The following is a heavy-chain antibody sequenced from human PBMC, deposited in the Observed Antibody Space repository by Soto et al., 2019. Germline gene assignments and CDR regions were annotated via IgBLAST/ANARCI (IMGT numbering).Heavy chain of an antibody. V-gene: IGHV4-4*02. D-gene: IGHD3-10*01. CDR2: IYHSGST. Sequence: QVQLQESGPGLVKPSGTLSLTCAVCGGSISSSNWWSWVHQPPGKGLQWIGEIYHSGSTNYNPSLKSRVTISVDKSKNQFSLKLSSVTAADTAVYYCARNYYGSGWGPGWFDPWGQGTLVTVSS. J-gene: IGHJ5*02. CDR1: GGSISSSNW. CDR3: ARNYYGSGWGPGWFDP.